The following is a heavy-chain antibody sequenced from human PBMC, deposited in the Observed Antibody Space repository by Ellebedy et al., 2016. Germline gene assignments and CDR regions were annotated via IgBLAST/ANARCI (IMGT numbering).Heavy chain of an antibody. D-gene: IGHD3-10*01. CDR3: ARALYYYGSGSRFFGY. CDR1: DYNFVDFY. Sequence: ASVKVSCKASDYNFVDFYIHWVRQAPGQGLEWMGWINPNSGGTNYAQKFQGWVTMTRDTSISTVYMELSSLRSEDTAVYYCARALYYYGSGSRFFGYWGQGTLVTVSS. CDR2: INPNSGGT. V-gene: IGHV1-2*04. J-gene: IGHJ4*02.